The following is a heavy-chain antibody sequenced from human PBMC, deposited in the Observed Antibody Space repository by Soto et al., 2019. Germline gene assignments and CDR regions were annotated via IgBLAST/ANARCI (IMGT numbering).Heavy chain of an antibody. CDR1: GFTFSSYA. CDR3: ARDTVVFDY. Sequence: PGGSLRLSCAASGFTFSSYAMSWVRQAPGKGLEWVSAISGSGGSTYYADSVKGRFTISRDNAKNSLYLQMNSLRAEDTAVYYCARDTVVFDYWGQGTLVTVSS. J-gene: IGHJ4*02. CDR2: ISGSGGST. V-gene: IGHV3-23*01. D-gene: IGHD4-17*01.